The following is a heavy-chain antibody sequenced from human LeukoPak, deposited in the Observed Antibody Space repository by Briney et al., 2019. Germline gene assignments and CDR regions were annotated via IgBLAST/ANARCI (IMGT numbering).Heavy chain of an antibody. V-gene: IGHV4-34*01. D-gene: IGHD6-19*01. J-gene: IGHJ4*02. CDR1: GGSFSGYY. Sequence: SETLSLTCAVYGGSFSGYYWSWIRQPPGKGLEWIGEINHSGSTNYNPSLKSRVTISVDTSKNQFSLKLSSVTAVDTAVYYCARVRYSSGWYLGSANFDYWGQGTLVTVSS. CDR2: INHSGST. CDR3: ARVRYSSGWYLGSANFDY.